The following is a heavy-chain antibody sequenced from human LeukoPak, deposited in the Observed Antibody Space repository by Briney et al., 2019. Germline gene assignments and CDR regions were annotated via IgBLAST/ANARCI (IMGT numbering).Heavy chain of an antibody. V-gene: IGHV1-2*02. CDR1: GYTFTGYY. CDR3: GGDIGVGAVAGTFDY. J-gene: IGHJ4*02. Sequence: ASVKVSCKASGYTFTGYYMHWVRQAPGQGLEWMGWINPNSGGTNYAQKFQGRVTMTRDTSISTAYMELSRLRSDDTAVYYCGGDIGVGAVAGTFDYWGQGTLVTVSS. D-gene: IGHD6-19*01. CDR2: INPNSGGT.